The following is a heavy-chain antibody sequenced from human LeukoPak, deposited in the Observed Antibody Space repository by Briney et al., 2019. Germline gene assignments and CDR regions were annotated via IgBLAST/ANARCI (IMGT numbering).Heavy chain of an antibody. CDR3: ATAFTVVRYFDWLLPRGTYYGMDV. CDR2: FDPEDGET. J-gene: IGHJ6*02. CDR1: GYTLTELS. Sequence: GASVKVSCTASGYTLTELSMHWVRQAPGKGLEWMGGFDPEDGETIYAQKFQGRVTMTEDTSTDTAYMELSSLRSEDTAVYYCATAFTVVRYFDWLLPRGTYYGMDVWGQGTTVTVSS. D-gene: IGHD3-9*01. V-gene: IGHV1-24*01.